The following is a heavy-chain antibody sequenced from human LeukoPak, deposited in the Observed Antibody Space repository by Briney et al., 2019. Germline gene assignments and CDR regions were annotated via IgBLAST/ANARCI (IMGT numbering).Heavy chain of an antibody. Sequence: TGGSLRLSCAASGFTFNHYAIRWVPQVPGKGLECVSGISRNSAYIGYADSVQGRFTISRDNAKNSVYLQMNSLRAEDTALYYCAKDKAPLYSGYDWDLDFWGQGTMVTASS. D-gene: IGHD5-12*01. V-gene: IGHV3-9*01. CDR2: ISRNSAYI. CDR1: GFTFNHYA. CDR3: AKDKAPLYSGYDWDLDF. J-gene: IGHJ4*02.